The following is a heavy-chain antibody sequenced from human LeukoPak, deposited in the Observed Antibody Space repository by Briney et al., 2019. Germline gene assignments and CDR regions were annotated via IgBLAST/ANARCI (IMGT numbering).Heavy chain of an antibody. CDR3: ARGKGSSSGPLRDDAFDI. V-gene: IGHV3-30*02. Sequence: PGGSLRLSCAASGFTFSSYGSHWVRQAPGKGLEWVAFIRYDGAEKYSADSVKGRFTISRDNAKNSLYLQMNSLRAEDTALYYCARGKGSSSGPLRDDAFDIWGQGTMVTVSS. CDR1: GFTFSSYG. D-gene: IGHD6-6*01. J-gene: IGHJ3*02. CDR2: IRYDGAEK.